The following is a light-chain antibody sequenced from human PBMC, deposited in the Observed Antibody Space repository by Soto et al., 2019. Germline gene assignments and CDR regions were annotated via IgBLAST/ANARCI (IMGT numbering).Light chain of an antibody. J-gene: IGLJ3*02. V-gene: IGLV2-8*01. CDR2: EVS. Sequence: QSALTQPPSASGSPGQTVTISCTGTSSDIGSYNYVSWYQQHPGKAPKLMLSEVSKRPSGVPDRFSGSKSGNTASLTVSGLQAEDEANYYCSSYAGINNFVVFGGGTQLTVL. CDR3: SSYAGINNFVV. CDR1: SSDIGSYNY.